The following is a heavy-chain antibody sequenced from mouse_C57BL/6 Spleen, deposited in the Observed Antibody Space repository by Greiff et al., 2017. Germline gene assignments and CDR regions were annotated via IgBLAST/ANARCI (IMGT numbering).Heavy chain of an antibody. V-gene: IGHV1-15*01. Sequence: VQGVESGAELVRPGASVTLSCKASGYTFTDYEMHWVKQTPVHGLEWIGAIDPETGGTAYNQKFKGKAILTADKSSSTAYMELRSLTSEDSAVYYCTRDGYGYYWGQGTTLTVSS. CDR1: GYTFTDYE. D-gene: IGHD2-2*01. CDR2: IDPETGGT. J-gene: IGHJ2*01. CDR3: TRDGYGYY.